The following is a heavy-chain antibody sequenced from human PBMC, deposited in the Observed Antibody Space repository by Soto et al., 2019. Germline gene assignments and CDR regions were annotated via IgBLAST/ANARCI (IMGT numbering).Heavy chain of an antibody. CDR2: VSGTGGST. D-gene: IGHD1-26*01. Sequence: EVQLLESGGGLVQPGGSLRLSCAASGFTFGSYAMSWVRQAPGRGLEWVSSVSGTGGSTYYADSVKGRFAISRDNSKHTLYLQMNSLRAEDTAVYYCANGGAGLSDFDYWGQGTLVTVSS. V-gene: IGHV3-23*01. CDR3: ANGGAGLSDFDY. CDR1: GFTFGSYA. J-gene: IGHJ4*02.